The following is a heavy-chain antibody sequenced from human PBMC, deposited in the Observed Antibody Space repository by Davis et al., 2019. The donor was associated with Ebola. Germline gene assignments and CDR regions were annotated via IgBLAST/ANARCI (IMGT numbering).Heavy chain of an antibody. Sequence: PGGSLRLSCATSGFSLHDYGMDWVRQAPGKGLEWVSSITSGDSTSYADSLKGRFTISRDNAKNSLYLQLNSLRPEDTALYYCARAPAGRWQWPGTACDYWGQGTLVTVSS. CDR3: ARAPAGRWQWPGTACDY. CDR1: GFSLHDYG. V-gene: IGHV3-69-1*01. J-gene: IGHJ4*02. CDR2: ITSGDST. D-gene: IGHD6-19*01.